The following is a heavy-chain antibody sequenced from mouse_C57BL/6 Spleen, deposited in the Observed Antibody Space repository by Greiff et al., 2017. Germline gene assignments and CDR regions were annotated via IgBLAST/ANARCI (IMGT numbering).Heavy chain of an antibody. V-gene: IGHV10-1*01. D-gene: IGHD2-4*01. J-gene: IGHJ3*01. Sequence: DVKLVESGGGLVQPKGSLTLSCAASGFSFNTYAMNWVRQAPGKGLEWVARIRSKSNNYATYYADSVKDRFTISRDDSESMLYLQMNNLKTEDTAMYYCVRHTGYYECDGGFAYWGQGTLVTVSA. CDR2: IRSKSNNYAT. CDR1: GFSFNTYA. CDR3: VRHTGYYECDGGFAY.